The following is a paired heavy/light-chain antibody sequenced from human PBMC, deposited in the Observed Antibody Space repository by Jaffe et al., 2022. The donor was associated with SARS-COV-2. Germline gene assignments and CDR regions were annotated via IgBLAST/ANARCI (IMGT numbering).Heavy chain of an antibody. CDR1: SDSISSSSYY. CDR2: IYYSGTT. J-gene: IGHJ4*02. D-gene: IGHD3-16*01. Sequence: QLQLQESGPGLVKPSETLSLTCTVSSDSISSSSYYWGWIRQPPGKGLEWIGSIYYSGTTYYNPSLKSRVTISVDTSKNQFSLKLTSVTDADTAVYYCARHSVGGSPLKPFDYWGQGTLVTVSS. V-gene: IGHV4-39*01. CDR3: ARHSVGGSPLKPFDY.
Light chain of an antibody. Sequence: DIQMTQSPSSLSASVGDRVTITCQASQDIRKYLNWYQQKPGKAPNLLIYDASNLEAGVPSRFSGSGSGTDFTFTISSLQPEDIATYYCQQYDNLPLTFGGGTKVEIK. J-gene: IGKJ4*01. CDR1: QDIRKY. CDR2: DAS. V-gene: IGKV1-33*01. CDR3: QQYDNLPLT.